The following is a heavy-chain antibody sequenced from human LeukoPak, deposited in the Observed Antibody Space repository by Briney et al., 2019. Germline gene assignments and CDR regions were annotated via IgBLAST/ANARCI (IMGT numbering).Heavy chain of an antibody. V-gene: IGHV4-39*07. CDR3: ARVMRDIVVVPAAIRFDP. J-gene: IGHJ5*02. CDR1: GGSISSSSYY. D-gene: IGHD2-2*01. Sequence: SETLSLTCTVSGGSISSSSYYWGWIRQPPGKGLEWIGSIYYSGSTYYNPSLKSRVTISVDTSKNQFSLKLSSVTAADTAVYYCARVMRDIVVVPAAIRFDPWGQGTLVTVSS. CDR2: IYYSGST.